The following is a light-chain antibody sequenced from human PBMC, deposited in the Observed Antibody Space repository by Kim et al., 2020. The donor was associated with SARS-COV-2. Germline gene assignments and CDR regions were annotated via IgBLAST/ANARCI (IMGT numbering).Light chain of an antibody. CDR3: AAWDDSLKGSV. V-gene: IGLV1-44*01. Sequence: GQRVTISCSGSISNIGSNVVNWYQQLPGTAPKLLMYSNDYRPSGVPDRISGSKSGTSASLAISGLQSEDEADYYCAAWDDSLKGSVFGGGTQLTVL. J-gene: IGLJ3*02. CDR1: ISNIGSNV. CDR2: SND.